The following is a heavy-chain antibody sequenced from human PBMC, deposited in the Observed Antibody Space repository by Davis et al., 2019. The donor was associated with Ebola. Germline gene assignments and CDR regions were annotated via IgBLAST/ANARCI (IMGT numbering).Heavy chain of an antibody. D-gene: IGHD1-26*01. Sequence: GGSLRLSCAASGFTFSDYYMSWVRQAPGKGLEWVANIKQDGSEKYYVDSVKGRFTISRDNAKNSLYLQMNSLRAEDTAVYYCAREGIVGATPPGYWGQGTLVIVSS. CDR2: IKQDGSEK. V-gene: IGHV3-7*01. CDR3: AREGIVGATPPGY. J-gene: IGHJ4*02. CDR1: GFTFSDYY.